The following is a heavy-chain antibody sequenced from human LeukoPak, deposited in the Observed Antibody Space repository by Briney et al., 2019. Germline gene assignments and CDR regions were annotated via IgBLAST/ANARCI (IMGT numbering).Heavy chain of an antibody. Sequence: SGGSLRLSCAASGFVFSDYAMNWVRQAPGKGLGWLAVVSAHGLDKFYADSVRGRFTISKDTSQNMLFLQMNSLGSDDTGVYYCARAFTPGIRKALWIGDSLWDQGTLVTVSS. V-gene: IGHV3-30*04. CDR2: VSAHGLDK. D-gene: IGHD3-10*01. CDR1: GFVFSDYA. J-gene: IGHJ4*02. CDR3: ARAFTPGIRKALWIGDSL.